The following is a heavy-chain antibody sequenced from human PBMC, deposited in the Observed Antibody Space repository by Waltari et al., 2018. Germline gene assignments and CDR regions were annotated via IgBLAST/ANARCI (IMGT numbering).Heavy chain of an antibody. D-gene: IGHD2-15*01. CDR2: INHSGST. Sequence: QLQLQPWCAGLLKPSAPLSLTCAVHGGSFSGSYCACICEPPGKGLAWIGEINHSGSTNYNPSLKSRVTISVDTSKNQFSLKLSSVTAADTAVYYCARGYCSGGSCYSFDYWGQGTLVTVSS. CDR1: GGSFSGSY. V-gene: IGHV4-34*01. CDR3: ARGYCSGGSCYSFDY. J-gene: IGHJ4*02.